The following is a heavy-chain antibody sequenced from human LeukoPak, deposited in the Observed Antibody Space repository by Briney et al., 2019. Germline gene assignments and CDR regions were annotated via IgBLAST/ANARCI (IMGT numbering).Heavy chain of an antibody. V-gene: IGHV3-23*01. Sequence: GVSLRLSCAASGFTFTSYSMNWVRQAPGKGLEWVSTISGGGGSTYYADSVKGRFTISRDNSKNTLYLQVNSLRAEDTAVYYCAKGGKWDVTPFDYWGQGNLVTVSS. D-gene: IGHD1-26*01. CDR2: ISGGGGST. J-gene: IGHJ4*02. CDR3: AKGGKWDVTPFDY. CDR1: GFTFTSYS.